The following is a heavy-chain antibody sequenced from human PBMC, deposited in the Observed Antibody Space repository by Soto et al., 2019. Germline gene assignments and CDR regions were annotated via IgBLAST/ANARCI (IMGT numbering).Heavy chain of an antibody. CDR1: GFNVSYNY. Sequence: EVQLVETGGGLVQPGGSLRLSCAASGFNVSYNYISWVRQPPGQGLEWVSVIFYGGPTYYAESVKGRFTISRNNSKKKVYLKMNRQRVEDTAVYYCGSIGVGEGFDPWGQGTLVTVSS. J-gene: IGHJ5*02. V-gene: IGHV3-53*02. CDR2: IFYGGPT. CDR3: GSIGVGEGFDP. D-gene: IGHD3-3*01.